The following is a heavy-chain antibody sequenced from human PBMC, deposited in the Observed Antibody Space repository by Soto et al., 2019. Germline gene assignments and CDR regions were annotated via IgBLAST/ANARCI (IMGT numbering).Heavy chain of an antibody. CDR2: IKSKTDGGTT. V-gene: IGHV3-15*07. CDR1: GFTFSNAW. Sequence: GSLRLSCAASGFTFSNAWMNWVRQAPGKGLEWVGRIKSKTDGGTTDYAAPVKGRFTISRDDSKNTLYLQMNSLKTEDTAVYYCTTDRVDTAMVTSYYYYYGMDVWGQGTTVTVSS. D-gene: IGHD5-18*01. CDR3: TTDRVDTAMVTSYYYYYGMDV. J-gene: IGHJ6*02.